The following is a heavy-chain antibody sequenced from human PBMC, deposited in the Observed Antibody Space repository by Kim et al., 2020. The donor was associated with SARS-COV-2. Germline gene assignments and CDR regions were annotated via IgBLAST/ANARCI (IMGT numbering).Heavy chain of an antibody. CDR2: ISSSSSYI. V-gene: IGHV3-21*01. CDR3: ARDFPGLAGGPNWFDP. Sequence: GGSLRLSCAASGFTFSSYSMNWVRQAPGKGLEWVSSISSSSSYIYYADSVKGRFTISRDNAKNSLYLQMNSLRAEDTAVYYCARDFPGLAGGPNWFDPWGQRSLVTVSS. J-gene: IGHJ5*02. D-gene: IGHD6-19*01. CDR1: GFTFSSYS.